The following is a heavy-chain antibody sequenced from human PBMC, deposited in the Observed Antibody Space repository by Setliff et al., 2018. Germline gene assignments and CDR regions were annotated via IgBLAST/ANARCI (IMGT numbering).Heavy chain of an antibody. CDR1: GDSISDYY. Sequence: SETLSLTCTVSGDSISDYYWTWIRQPPGKGLEWIGYIYYSGTTNYNPSLRSRVTMSIDTSKNQFSLKLSSATAADTAVYYCAGTPMVREVMDFDYWGQGTLVTVSS. CDR2: IYYSGTT. V-gene: IGHV4-59*01. D-gene: IGHD3-10*01. J-gene: IGHJ4*02. CDR3: AGTPMVREVMDFDY.